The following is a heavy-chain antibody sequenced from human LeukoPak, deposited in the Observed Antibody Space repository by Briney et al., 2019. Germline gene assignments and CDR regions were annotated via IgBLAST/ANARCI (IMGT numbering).Heavy chain of an antibody. CDR1: GFTFTDYF. J-gene: IGHJ4*02. D-gene: IGHD2-21*02. V-gene: IGHV3-11*01. Sequence: AGGSLRLSRAASGFTFTDYFMGWIRQAPGKGLEWVSHISRLGDTIDYADSVKGRFTISRDNAKNSLYLQMNSLRAEDTAVYFCARVRRGGDSRYFDYWGQGALVTVSS. CDR3: ARVRRGGDSRYFDY. CDR2: ISRLGDTI.